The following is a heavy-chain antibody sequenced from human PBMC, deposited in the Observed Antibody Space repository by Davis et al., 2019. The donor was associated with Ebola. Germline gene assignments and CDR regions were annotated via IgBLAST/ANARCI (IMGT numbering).Heavy chain of an antibody. CDR1: GGSISSGGYY. CDR3: ARVTMIVEAFDP. CDR2: IYYSGST. V-gene: IGHV4-31*03. J-gene: IGHJ5*02. D-gene: IGHD3-22*01. Sequence: PSETLSLTCTVSGGSISSGGYYWSWIRQHPGKGLEWIGYIYYSGSTYYNPSLKSRVTISVDTSKNQFSLKLSSVTAADTAVYYCARVTMIVEAFDPWGQGTLVTVSS.